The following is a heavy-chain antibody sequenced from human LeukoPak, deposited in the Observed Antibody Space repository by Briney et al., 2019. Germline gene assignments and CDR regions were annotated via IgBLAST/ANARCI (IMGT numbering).Heavy chain of an antibody. CDR2: LYPSVGT. CDR3: ARLKFYDSTGYSPGHYMDV. J-gene: IGHJ6*03. CDR1: SGPIYSYY. Sequence: SETLSLTCTVSSGPIYSYYWSWIWQPAGKGLEWIGRLYPSVGTNYNPSLKSRVTMSVDTSKNQFALKLSAVTAADTAVYFCARLKFYDSTGYSPGHYMDVWGKGITVTVSS. V-gene: IGHV4-4*07. D-gene: IGHD3-22*01.